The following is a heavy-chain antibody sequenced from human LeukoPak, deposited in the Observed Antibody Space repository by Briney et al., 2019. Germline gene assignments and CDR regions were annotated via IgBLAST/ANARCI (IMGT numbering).Heavy chain of an antibody. Sequence: GESLRISCKGSGYSFTSYWISWVRQMPGKGLEWMGRIDPSDSYTNYSPSFQGHVTISADKSISTAYLQWSSLKASDTVMYYCASPGGSSSWYGLDYWGQGTLVTVSS. V-gene: IGHV5-10-1*01. CDR1: GYSFTSYW. J-gene: IGHJ4*02. CDR3: ASPGGSSSWYGLDY. CDR2: IDPSDSYT. D-gene: IGHD6-13*01.